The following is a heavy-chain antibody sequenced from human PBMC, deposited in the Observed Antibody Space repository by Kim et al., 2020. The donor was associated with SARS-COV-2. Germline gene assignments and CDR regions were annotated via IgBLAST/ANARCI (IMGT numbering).Heavy chain of an antibody. V-gene: IGHV1-3*01. D-gene: IGHD6-19*01. CDR3: AHSSGWFAYAY. CDR2: INEGDGNT. Sequence: ASVKVSCKASVYNFTKYDLHWVRQAPGQGLEWMGWINEGDGNTRYSQRFQGRVTFTRETSASIAYMELSSLTSADTPRYYCAHSSGWFAYAYWCHGPLVT. CDR1: VYNFTKYD. J-gene: IGHJ4*01.